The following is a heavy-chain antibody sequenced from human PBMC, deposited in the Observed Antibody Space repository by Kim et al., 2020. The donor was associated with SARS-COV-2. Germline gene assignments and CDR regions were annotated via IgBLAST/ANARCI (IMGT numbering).Heavy chain of an antibody. D-gene: IGHD6-13*01. Sequence: SETLSLTCTVSGGSISSYYWSWIRQPPGKGLEWIGYIYYSGSTNYNPSLKSRVTISVDTSKNQFSLKLSSVTAADTAVYYCARAGGYSSSWWDYYYYYGMDVWGQGTTVTVSS. CDR1: GGSISSYY. V-gene: IGHV4-59*01. J-gene: IGHJ6*02. CDR3: ARAGGYSSSWWDYYYYYGMDV. CDR2: IYYSGST.